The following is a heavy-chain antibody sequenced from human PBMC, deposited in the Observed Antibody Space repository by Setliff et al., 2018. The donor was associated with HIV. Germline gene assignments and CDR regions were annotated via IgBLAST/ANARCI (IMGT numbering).Heavy chain of an antibody. CDR3: AKDDYGDYGSSYYFGMDV. J-gene: IGHJ6*02. CDR1: GYSFINYA. CDR2: VIPMYITV. D-gene: IGHD4-17*01. V-gene: IGHV1-69*05. Sequence: ASVKVSCKSSGYSFINYAMNWVRQAPGHGLEWMGGVIPMYITVNYAQKFQGRVTITTDESTSTAYMELSGLRSEDTAVYYCAKDDYGDYGSSYYFGMDVWGQGTTVTVSS.